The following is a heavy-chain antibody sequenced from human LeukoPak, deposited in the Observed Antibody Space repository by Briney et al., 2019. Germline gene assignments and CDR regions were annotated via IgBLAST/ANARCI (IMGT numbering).Heavy chain of an antibody. CDR2: ISGSGGST. CDR1: GFTFSSYA. CDR3: AKARDNPYSYHDF. Sequence: GGSLRPSCAASGFTFSSYAMSWVRQAPGKGLEWVSAISGSGGSTYYADSVKGRFTISRDNSKNTLYLQMNSLRAEDTAVYYCAKARDNPYSYHDFWGQGTLVTVSS. J-gene: IGHJ4*02. D-gene: IGHD2-2*01. V-gene: IGHV3-23*01.